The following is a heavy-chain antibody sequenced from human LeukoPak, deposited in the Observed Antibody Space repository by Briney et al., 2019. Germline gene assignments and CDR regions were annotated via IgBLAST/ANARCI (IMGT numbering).Heavy chain of an antibody. D-gene: IGHD1-26*01. CDR1: GYSFTNYW. J-gene: IGHJ4*02. CDR3: ARGSRDSWTYYAAFDC. Sequence: GESLKIPCEGSGYSFTNYWIGWVRQMPGKGLEWMGIIYPGDSDTRYSPSFQGQVAISADKSISTAYLQWSSLKASDTAMYYCARGSRDSWTYYAAFDCWGQGTLVTVSS. CDR2: IYPGDSDT. V-gene: IGHV5-51*01.